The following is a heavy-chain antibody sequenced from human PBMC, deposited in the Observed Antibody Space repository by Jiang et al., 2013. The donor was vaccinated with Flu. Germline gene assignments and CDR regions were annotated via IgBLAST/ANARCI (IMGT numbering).Heavy chain of an antibody. V-gene: IGHV4-39*01. D-gene: IGHD3-22*01. CDR2: IYYSGST. CDR3: ARQDSSGYYYDRYFDL. Sequence: GPGLVKPSETLSLTCTVSGGSISSSSYYWGWIRQPPGKGLEWIGSIYYSGSTYYNPSLKSRVTISVDTSKNQFSLKLSSVTAADTAVYYCARQDSSGYYYDRYFDLWGRGTLVTVSS. CDR1: GGSISSSSYY. J-gene: IGHJ2*01.